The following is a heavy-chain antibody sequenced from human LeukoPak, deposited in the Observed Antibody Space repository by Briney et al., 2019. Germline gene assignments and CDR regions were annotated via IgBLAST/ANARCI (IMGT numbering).Heavy chain of an antibody. Sequence: ASVKVSCKASGYTFTSYDINWVRQATGQGLEWMGWMNPNSGHTGYAQKFQGRVTMTRDTSISTAYMELSSLRSEDTAVYYCAKMDASGSDNWFDPWGQGTLVTVSS. V-gene: IGHV1-8*01. J-gene: IGHJ5*02. CDR1: GYTFTSYD. D-gene: IGHD3-10*01. CDR3: AKMDASGSDNWFDP. CDR2: MNPNSGHT.